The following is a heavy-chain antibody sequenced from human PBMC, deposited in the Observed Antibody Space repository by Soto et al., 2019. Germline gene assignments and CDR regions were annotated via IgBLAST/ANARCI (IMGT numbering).Heavy chain of an antibody. CDR3: ARAPVAGSTGPV. CDR1: GFTFTTYH. J-gene: IGHJ4*02. CDR2: IGGSGGSI. V-gene: IGHV3-21*01. Sequence: GGSLRLSCAASGFTFTTYHMNWVCQAPRKGLEWVASIGGSGGSIYYADSVKGRFTISRDNAKDSLFLQMNSLRAEDTAVYYCARAPVAGSTGPVWGQGTLVTVSS. D-gene: IGHD6-19*01.